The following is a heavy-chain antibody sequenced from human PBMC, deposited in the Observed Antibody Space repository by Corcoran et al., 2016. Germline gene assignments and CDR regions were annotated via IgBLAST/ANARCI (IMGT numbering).Heavy chain of an antibody. Sequence: EVQLVESGGGLVKPGGSLRLSCAASGFTFSNAWMSWVRQAPGKGLEWVGRVKSKTDGGTTDNAEPVKGRFTISRDDSKNTLYLQMKSLKTEDTAVYYCATDYYYDSSGQFDYWGQGTLVTVSS. CDR2: VKSKTDGGTT. V-gene: IGHV3-15*01. J-gene: IGHJ4*02. CDR3: ATDYYYDSSGQFDY. D-gene: IGHD3-22*01. CDR1: GFTFSNAW.